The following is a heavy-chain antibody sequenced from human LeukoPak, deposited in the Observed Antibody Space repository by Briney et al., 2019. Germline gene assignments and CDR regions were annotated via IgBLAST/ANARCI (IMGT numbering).Heavy chain of an antibody. V-gene: IGHV3-21*01. CDR3: ARLVGAYPYYFDY. D-gene: IGHD1-26*01. CDR1: GFTFSSYS. CDR2: ISSSSSYI. Sequence: RSGGSLRLSCAASGFTFSSYSMNWGRQAPGKGLEWVSSISSSSSYIYYADSVKGRFTISRDNAKNSLYLQMNSQRAEDTAVYYCARLVGAYPYYFDYWGQGTLVTVSS. J-gene: IGHJ4*02.